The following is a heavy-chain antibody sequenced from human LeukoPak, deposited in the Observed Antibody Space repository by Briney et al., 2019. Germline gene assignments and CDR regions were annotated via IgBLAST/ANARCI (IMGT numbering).Heavy chain of an antibody. CDR1: GFTLSSYA. Sequence: GGSLRLSCAASGFTLSSYAMSWVRQAPGKGLEGVSAISGSGGSTYYADSVKGRFTISRDNSKNTLYLQMNSLRAEDTAVYYCAKLYYGSQSGAFDIWGQGTMVTVSS. CDR3: AKLYYGSQSGAFDI. V-gene: IGHV3-23*01. D-gene: IGHD3-3*01. J-gene: IGHJ3*02. CDR2: ISGSGGST.